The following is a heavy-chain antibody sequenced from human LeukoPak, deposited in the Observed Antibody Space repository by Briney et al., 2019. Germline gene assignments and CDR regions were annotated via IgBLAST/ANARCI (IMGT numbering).Heavy chain of an antibody. D-gene: IGHD5-24*01. J-gene: IGHJ3*02. Sequence: SETPSLTSTLPHGSVSSNYLSWSRDPPQEGLEKIGYIYFSGTTNYNPPLKSRVAISVDTSKNKFSLKLSSVTAADKALYYCARHPPRESRGNAFDIWGQGTVVTVSS. CDR2: IYFSGTT. CDR1: HGSVSSNY. CDR3: ARHPPRESRGNAFDI. V-gene: IGHV4-59*08.